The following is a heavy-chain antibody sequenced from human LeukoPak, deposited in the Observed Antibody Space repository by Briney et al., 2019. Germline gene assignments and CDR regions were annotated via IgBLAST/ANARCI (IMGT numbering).Heavy chain of an antibody. CDR1: GFTFSSYA. D-gene: IGHD3-3*01. CDR3: AKDSRMTYYDFYV. Sequence: GSLILSCAASGFTFSSYAMSWVRPAPGKGLEWVSAISGSGGSTYYADSVKGRSTISRDNSKNTLYLQMNSLRAEDTAAYYCAKDSRMTYYDFYVWGQGTTVTVSS. V-gene: IGHV3-23*01. CDR2: ISGSGGST. J-gene: IGHJ6*02.